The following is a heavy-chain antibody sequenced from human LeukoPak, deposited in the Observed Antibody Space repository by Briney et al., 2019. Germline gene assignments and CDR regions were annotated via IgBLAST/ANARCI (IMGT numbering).Heavy chain of an antibody. CDR1: GFTFSSYE. V-gene: IGHV3-48*03. Sequence: PGGSLRLSCAASGFTFSSYEMNWVRQAPGKRLEWVSYISSSGSTIYYADSVKGRFTISRDNAKNSLYLQMNSLRAEDTAVYYCASSDLYESSGYYGFDYWGQGTLVTVSS. D-gene: IGHD3-22*01. CDR2: ISSSGSTI. J-gene: IGHJ4*02. CDR3: ASSDLYESSGYYGFDY.